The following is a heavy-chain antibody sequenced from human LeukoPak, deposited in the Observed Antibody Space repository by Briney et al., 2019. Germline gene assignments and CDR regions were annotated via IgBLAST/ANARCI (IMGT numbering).Heavy chain of an antibody. CDR2: ISYDGSNK. D-gene: IGHD3-10*01. V-gene: IGHV3-30-3*01. J-gene: IGHJ3*02. Sequence: PGRSLRLSCAASGFTFSSYAMHWVRQAPGKGLEWVAVISYDGSNKYYADSVKGRFTISRDNSLFLQMNSLRAEDTAIYYCARASSGHSGSYAFDIWGQGTMVTVSS. CDR1: GFTFSSYA. CDR3: ARASSGHSGSYAFDI.